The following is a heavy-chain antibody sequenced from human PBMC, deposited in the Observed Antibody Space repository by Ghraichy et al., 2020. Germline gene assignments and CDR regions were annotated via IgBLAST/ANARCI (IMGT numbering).Heavy chain of an antibody. V-gene: IGHV2-70*04. CDR3: ARSSGYALYWDY. J-gene: IGHJ4*02. CDR2: IDWDDDA. Sequence: SGPTLVKPTQTLTLTCTFTGFSLSTTGMRVSWIRQPPGKALEWLGRIDWDDDAFYSTSLKTRLTISRDTSKNQVVLTMTNMDPVDTATYYCARSSGYALYWDYWGQGTLVTVSS. CDR1: GFSLSTTGMR. D-gene: IGHD3-22*01.